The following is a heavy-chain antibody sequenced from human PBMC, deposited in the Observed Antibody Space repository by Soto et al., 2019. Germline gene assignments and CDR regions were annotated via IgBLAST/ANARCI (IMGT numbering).Heavy chain of an antibody. V-gene: IGHV4-59*01. Sequence: QVRPQESGPGLVKPSETLSLTCNVSGDSISDFYCSWIRQSPGKGLEFIGYIYYSGVTFYSPSLKSRVTFSMDTSKSQFSLQLNSVTAADTAIYYCAALGRYVNYIENWGQGTLVTVSS. D-gene: IGHD3-16*01. CDR2: IYYSGVT. J-gene: IGHJ4*02. CDR3: AALGRYVNYIEN. CDR1: GDSISDFY.